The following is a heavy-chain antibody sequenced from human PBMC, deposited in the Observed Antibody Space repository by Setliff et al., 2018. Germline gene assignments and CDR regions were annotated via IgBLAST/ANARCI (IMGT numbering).Heavy chain of an antibody. CDR2: ISVYNGYI. J-gene: IGHJ4*02. V-gene: IGHV1-18*01. CDR1: GYTFTSSG. D-gene: IGHD3-22*01. Sequence: ASVKVSCKASGYTFTSSGISWVRQAPGQGLEWMGWISVYNGYIVYAQKLQGRVTMTTDTSTSTGYMELTRLTTDDTALYYCVRGQGPRTVVAIPFDHWGQGTLVTVSS. CDR3: VRGQGPRTVVAIPFDH.